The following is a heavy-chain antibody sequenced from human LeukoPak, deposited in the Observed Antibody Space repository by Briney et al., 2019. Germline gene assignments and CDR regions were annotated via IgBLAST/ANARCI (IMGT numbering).Heavy chain of an antibody. Sequence: SETLSLTCTVSGGSISSSSYYWGWIRQPPGKGLEWIGSIYYSGSTYYNPSLKSRVTISVDTSKNQFSLKLSSVTAADRAVYYCARIVGTADYYMDVWGKGTTVTVSS. D-gene: IGHD1-26*01. CDR2: IYYSGST. V-gene: IGHV4-39*01. J-gene: IGHJ6*03. CDR3: ARIVGTADYYMDV. CDR1: GGSISSSSYY.